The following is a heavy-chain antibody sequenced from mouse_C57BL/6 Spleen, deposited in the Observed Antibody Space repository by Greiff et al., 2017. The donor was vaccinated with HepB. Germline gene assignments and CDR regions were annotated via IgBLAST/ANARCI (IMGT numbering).Heavy chain of an antibody. J-gene: IGHJ4*01. V-gene: IGHV1-15*01. CDR2: IDPETGGP. CDR3: TRSSAAMDY. CDR1: GYTFTDYE. Sequence: QVHVKQSGAELVRPGASVTQSCKASGYTFTDYEMHWVKQTPVHGLEWIGAIDPETGGPAYNQKFKGKAILTADKSSSTAYMELRSLTSEDSAVYYCTRSSAAMDYWGQGTSVIVSS.